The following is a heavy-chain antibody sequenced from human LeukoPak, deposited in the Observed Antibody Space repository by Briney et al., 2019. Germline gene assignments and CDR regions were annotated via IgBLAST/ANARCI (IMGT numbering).Heavy chain of an antibody. CDR2: IRTKAYGGTP. CDR1: EFTFGDYA. D-gene: IGHD3-9*01. V-gene: IGHV3-49*03. CDR3: ARAARYFAFLTGYYIQYHFDY. J-gene: IGHJ4*02. Sequence: GGSLRLSCTTSEFTFGDYALTWFRQAPGKGLEWVGFIRTKAYGGTPEYAASVKGRFTISRDDSKSIAYLQMNSLKTEDTAVYYCARAARYFAFLTGYYIQYHFDYWGQGTLVTVSS.